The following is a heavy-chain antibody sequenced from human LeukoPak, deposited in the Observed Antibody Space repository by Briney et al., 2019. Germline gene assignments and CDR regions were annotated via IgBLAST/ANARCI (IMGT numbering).Heavy chain of an antibody. V-gene: IGHV4-31*03. D-gene: IGHD3-10*01. CDR3: AREGGLWFGELLSTHDAFDI. Sequence: SQTLSLTCTVSGGSISSGGYYWSWIRQHPEKGLEWIGYIYYSGSTYYNPSLKSRVTISVDTSKNQFSLKLSSVTAADTAVYYCAREGGLWFGELLSTHDAFDIWGQGTMVTVSS. CDR1: GGSISSGGYY. J-gene: IGHJ3*02. CDR2: IYYSGST.